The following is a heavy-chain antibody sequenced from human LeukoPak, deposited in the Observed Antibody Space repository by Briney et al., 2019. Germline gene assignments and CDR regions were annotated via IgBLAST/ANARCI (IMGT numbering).Heavy chain of an antibody. CDR3: ARNKGYYYYYGMDV. CDR1: GGSFSGYY. J-gene: IGHJ6*02. Sequence: SETLSLTCAVYGGSFSGYYWSWIRQPPGKGLEWIGEINHSGSTNYNPSLKSRVTISVDTSKNQFSLKLSSVTAADTAVYYCARNKGYYYYYGMDVWSQGTTVTVSS. CDR2: INHSGST. V-gene: IGHV4-34*01.